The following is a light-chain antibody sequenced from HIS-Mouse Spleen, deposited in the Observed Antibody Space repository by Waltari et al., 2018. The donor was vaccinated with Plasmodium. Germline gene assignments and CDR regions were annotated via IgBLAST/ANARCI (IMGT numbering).Light chain of an antibody. CDR1: SSTLGRNT. V-gene: IGLV1-44*01. CDR3: AAWDDSLNGYV. CDR2: SNN. Sequence: QSVLTQPPSASGTPGQRVTISCSGSSSTLGRNTINWYQQLPGTAPKLLIYSNNQRPSGVPDRFSGSKSGTSASLAISGLQSEDEADYYCAAWDDSLNGYVFGTGTKVTVL. J-gene: IGLJ1*01.